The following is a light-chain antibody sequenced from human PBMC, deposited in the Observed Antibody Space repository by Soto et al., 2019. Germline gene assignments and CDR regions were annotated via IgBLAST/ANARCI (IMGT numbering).Light chain of an antibody. CDR2: DIS. J-gene: IGKJ1*01. Sequence: DIQMTQSPSSLSASAGDRVTITCRASQSVINYLHWYQQKPGKAPNLLIYDISILQSGVPSRFRGSGSGTDFTLTISSLQHEDFATYYCQQSYYTPTFGQGTKVEIK. V-gene: IGKV1-39*01. CDR3: QQSYYTPT. CDR1: QSVINY.